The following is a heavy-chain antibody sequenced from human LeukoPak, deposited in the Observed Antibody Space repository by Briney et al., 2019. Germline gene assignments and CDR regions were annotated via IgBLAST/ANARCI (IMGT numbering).Heavy chain of an antibody. D-gene: IGHD5-18*01. CDR1: GGSFSAYY. V-gene: IGHV4-34*01. Sequence: PSETLSLTCAVSGGSFSAYYWTWVRQPPGKGLEWMGEINHSGSSNYNSSLRSRVTISVDTSYKQFSLRLSSVTAADTAVYYCAPRGDIEHSYVYGKWFDHWGQGTRVTVS. CDR2: INHSGSS. CDR3: APRGDIEHSYVYGKWFDH. J-gene: IGHJ5*02.